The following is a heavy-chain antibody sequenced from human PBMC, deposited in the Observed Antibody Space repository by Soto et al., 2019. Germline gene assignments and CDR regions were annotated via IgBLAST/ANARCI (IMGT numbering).Heavy chain of an antibody. V-gene: IGHV3-23*01. CDR1: GFTFRSYA. D-gene: IGHD6-6*01. J-gene: IGHJ6*02. Sequence: GGSLRLSCAASGFTFRSYAMSWVRQAPGKGLERISGISDNGDSTYYADSVKGRFTISRDNSKNTLYLQMNSLRAEDTAVYYCAKVPVVIVVRHYYYYGMDVWGQGTTVTVSS. CDR3: AKVPVVIVVRHYYYYGMDV. CDR2: ISDNGDST.